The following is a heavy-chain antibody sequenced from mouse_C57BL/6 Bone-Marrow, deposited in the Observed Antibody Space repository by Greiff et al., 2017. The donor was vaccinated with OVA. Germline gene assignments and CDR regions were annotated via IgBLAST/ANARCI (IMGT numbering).Heavy chain of an antibody. CDR3: ARYYYGSSYPEGDV. Sequence: QVQLQQPGTDLVKPGASVKLSCKASGYTFTSYWMHWVKQRPGQGLEWIGNINPSNGGTNYNEKFKSKAPLTVDKSSSTAYMQLSSLTSEDAAVYYGARYYYGSSYPEGDVWGTGTTGTVAS. CDR1: GYTFTSYW. J-gene: IGHJ1*03. D-gene: IGHD1-1*01. V-gene: IGHV1-53*01. CDR2: INPSNGGT.